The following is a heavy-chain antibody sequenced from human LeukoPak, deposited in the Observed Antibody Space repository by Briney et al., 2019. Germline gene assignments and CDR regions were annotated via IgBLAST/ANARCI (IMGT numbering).Heavy chain of an antibody. CDR1: GYTFTSFG. CDR2: ISAYNGNT. V-gene: IGHV1-18*01. J-gene: IGHJ4*02. D-gene: IGHD5-18*01. CDR3: TRDLGVDTSMIFFDY. Sequence: GASVKVSCTASGYTFTSFGISWVRQAPGQGLEWMGWISAYNGNTNYVQRFQGRVTMTTDTSTSTAYMELRSLRSDDTAMFYCTRDLGVDTSMIFFDYWGREPWSPSPQ.